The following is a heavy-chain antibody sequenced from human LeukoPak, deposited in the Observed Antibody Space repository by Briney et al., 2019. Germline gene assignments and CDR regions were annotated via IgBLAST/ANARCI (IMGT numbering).Heavy chain of an antibody. CDR3: ARLGSNHDF. CDR1: GASISNYY. D-gene: IGHD1-26*01. Sequence: PSETLSLTCTVSGASISNYYWSWIRQTPEKGLEWMGHIHSSGGSSYYPSLKSRLTLSKDTSRNQLSLKLPSVTAADTAVYFCARLGSNHDFWGQGALVTVSS. CDR2: IHSSGGS. V-gene: IGHV4-4*09. J-gene: IGHJ4*02.